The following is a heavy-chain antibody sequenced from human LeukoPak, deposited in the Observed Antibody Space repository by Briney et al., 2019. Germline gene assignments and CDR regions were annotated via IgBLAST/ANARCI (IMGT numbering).Heavy chain of an antibody. CDR1: GGSISSYY. J-gene: IGHJ3*02. V-gene: IGHV4-59*08. Sequence: PSETLSLTCTVSGGSISSYYWSWIRQPPGKGLEWIGYIYYSGSTNYNPSLKSRVTISVDTSKNQFSLKLSSVTAADTAVYYCARLAEMVTAHHAFDIWGQGTMVTVSS. CDR3: ARLAEMVTAHHAFDI. CDR2: IYYSGST. D-gene: IGHD5-18*01.